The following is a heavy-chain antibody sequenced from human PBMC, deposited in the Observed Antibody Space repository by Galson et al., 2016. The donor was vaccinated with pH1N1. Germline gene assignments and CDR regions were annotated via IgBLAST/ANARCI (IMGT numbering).Heavy chain of an antibody. Sequence: SLRLSCAASGFSVSSNYMNWVRQAPGRGLEWVSVIYTGGRTDYADSVKGRFTISRDSSKNTLFLQMNSLRVEDTAVYYCARERLKCPDDAFDVLGQETLVTVSS. CDR2: IYTGGRT. D-gene: IGHD5/OR15-5a*01. V-gene: IGHV3-53*01. CDR3: ARERLKCPDDAFDV. J-gene: IGHJ3*01. CDR1: GFSVSSNY.